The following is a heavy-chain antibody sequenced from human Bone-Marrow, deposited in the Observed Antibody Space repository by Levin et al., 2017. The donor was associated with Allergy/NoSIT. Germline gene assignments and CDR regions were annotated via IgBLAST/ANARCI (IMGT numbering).Heavy chain of an antibody. D-gene: IGHD3-10*01. CDR2: IRSEVNGYAT. J-gene: IGHJ1*01. Sequence: PGGSLRLSCTASGFTFSGSAVHWVRQASGQGLEWVARIRSEVNGYATTYAASVEGRFTISRDDSRNMAYLQMSGLKTEDTAVYFCTTSLEVNRPMGNWGQGSLVTVSS. V-gene: IGHV3-73*01. CDR1: GFTFSGSA. CDR3: TTSLEVNRPMGN.